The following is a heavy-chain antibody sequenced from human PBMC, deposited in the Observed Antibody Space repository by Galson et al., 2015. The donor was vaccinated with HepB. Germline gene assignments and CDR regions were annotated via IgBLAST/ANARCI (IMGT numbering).Heavy chain of an antibody. CDR3: ASSHSSGWYGADFDY. V-gene: IGHV3-30*04. CDR1: GFTFSSYA. Sequence: SLRLSCAASGFTFSSYAMHWVRQAPGKGLEWVAVISYDGSNKYYADSVKGRFTISRDNSKNTLYLQMNSLRAEDTAVYYCASSHSSGWYGADFDYWGQGTLVTVSS. CDR2: ISYDGSNK. J-gene: IGHJ4*02. D-gene: IGHD6-19*01.